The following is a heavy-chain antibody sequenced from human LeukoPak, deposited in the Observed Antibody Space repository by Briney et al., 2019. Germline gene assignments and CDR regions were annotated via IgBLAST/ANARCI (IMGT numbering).Heavy chain of an antibody. V-gene: IGHV4-34*01. CDR1: GGSFSGYY. D-gene: IGHD3-9*01. CDR2: INHSGST. J-gene: IGHJ5*02. CDR3: ARGSLTGYYRRYNWFDP. Sequence: PSETLSLTCAVYGGSFSGYYWSWIRQPPGKGLEWIGEINHSGSTNYNPSLKSRVTISVDTSKNQFSLKLSSVTAADTAVYYCARGSLTGYYRRYNWFDPWGQGTLVTVSS.